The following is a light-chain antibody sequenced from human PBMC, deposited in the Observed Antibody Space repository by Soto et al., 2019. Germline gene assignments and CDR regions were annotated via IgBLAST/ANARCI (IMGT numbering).Light chain of an antibody. V-gene: IGKV3-20*01. CDR3: HQYDNSFT. CDR1: QSVGSSY. J-gene: IGKJ5*01. CDR2: GAS. Sequence: EMLLSQSPGTLSLSPGERATLSCRASQSVGSSYLAWYQQKPGQAPRLLIYGASSRATGIPDRFSGSGSGTDFTLTISRLEPEDFAVYYCHQYDNSFTFGQGTRLEIK.